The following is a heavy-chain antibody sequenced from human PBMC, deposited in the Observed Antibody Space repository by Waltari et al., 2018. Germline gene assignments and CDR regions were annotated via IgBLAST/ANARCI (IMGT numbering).Heavy chain of an antibody. D-gene: IGHD3-10*01. CDR2: IYYSGST. CDR1: GGSISSHY. Sequence: QVQLQESGPGLVKPSETLSLTCTVSGGSISSHYWSWIRQPPGKGLEWIGYIYYSGSTNYNPSLKSRVTISVDTSKNQFSLKLSSVTAADTAVYYCARCASSGTRSIDYLGQGTLVTVSS. J-gene: IGHJ4*02. CDR3: ARCASSGTRSIDY. V-gene: IGHV4-59*11.